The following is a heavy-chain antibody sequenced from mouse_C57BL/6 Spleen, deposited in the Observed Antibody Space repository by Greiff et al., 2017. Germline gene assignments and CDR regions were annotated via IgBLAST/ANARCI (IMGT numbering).Heavy chain of an antibody. V-gene: IGHV3-6*01. CDR2: ISYDGSN. CDR1: GYSITSGYY. J-gene: IGHJ4*01. D-gene: IGHD1-1*01. CDR3: ARGGGYYYGSSYDYYAMDY. Sequence: EVKLMESGPGLVKPSQSLSLTCSVTGYSITSGYYWNWIRQFPGNKLEWMGYISYDGSNNYNPSLKNRISITRDTSKNQFFLKLNSVTTEDTATYYCARGGGYYYGSSYDYYAMDYWGQGTSVTVSS.